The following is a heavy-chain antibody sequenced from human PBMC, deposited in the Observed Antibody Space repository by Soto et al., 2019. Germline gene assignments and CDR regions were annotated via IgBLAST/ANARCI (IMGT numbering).Heavy chain of an antibody. CDR1: GFTFSSYA. CDR2: ISGSGGST. J-gene: IGHJ4*02. Sequence: GGSLRLSCAASGFTFSSYAMSWVRQAPGKGLEWVSAISGSGGSTYYADSVKGRFTISRDNSKNTLYLQMNSLRAEDTAVYYCASQRITTIVVAPFDYWGQGTLVTVSS. CDR3: ASQRITTIVVAPFDY. D-gene: IGHD3-22*01. V-gene: IGHV3-23*01.